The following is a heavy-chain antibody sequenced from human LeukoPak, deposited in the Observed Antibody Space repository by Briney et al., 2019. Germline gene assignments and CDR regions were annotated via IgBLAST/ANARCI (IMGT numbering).Heavy chain of an antibody. D-gene: IGHD3-9*01. CDR3: ARDLTADILTGYYRNWFDP. J-gene: IGHJ5*02. V-gene: IGHV3-30*04. CDR2: ISYDGSNK. Sequence: GRSLRLSCAASGFTFSSYAMHWVRQAPGKGLEWVAVISYDGSNKYYADSVKGRFTISRDNSKNTLCLQMNSLRAEDTAVYYCARDLTADILTGYYRNWFDPWGQGTLVTVSS. CDR1: GFTFSSYA.